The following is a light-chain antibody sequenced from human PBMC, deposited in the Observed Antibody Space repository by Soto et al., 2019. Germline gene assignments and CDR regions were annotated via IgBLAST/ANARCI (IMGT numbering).Light chain of an antibody. Sequence: EIVLTQSPGTRSLSPGERATPSCRASQSISSSYLAWYQQKPGQAPRLVMYGASSRATGIPDSLSGFGSGRDFTLIISSLDPEDSAVYYCQQYGSSPPFTFGRGTKVDI. CDR1: QSISSSY. CDR3: QQYGSSPPFT. CDR2: GAS. V-gene: IGKV3-20*01. J-gene: IGKJ3*01.